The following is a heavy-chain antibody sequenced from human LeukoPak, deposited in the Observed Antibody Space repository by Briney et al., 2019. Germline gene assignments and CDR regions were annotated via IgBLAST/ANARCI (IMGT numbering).Heavy chain of an antibody. CDR1: GFTFSSYW. D-gene: IGHD3-22*01. CDR2: INSDGSST. V-gene: IGHV3-74*01. Sequence: GGSLRLSCAASGFTFSSYWMHWVRQAPGKGLAWVSRINSDGSSTSYADSVKGRFTISRDNAKNTLYLQMNSLRAEDTAVYYCARDSNYYDSSGYWFDYWGQGTLVTVSS. J-gene: IGHJ4*02. CDR3: ARDSNYYDSSGYWFDY.